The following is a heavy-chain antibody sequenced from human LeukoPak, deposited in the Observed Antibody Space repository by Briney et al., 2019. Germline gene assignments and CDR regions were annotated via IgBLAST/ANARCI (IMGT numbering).Heavy chain of an antibody. J-gene: IGHJ4*02. CDR2: ISYDGSNK. Sequence: PGGSLRLSCAASGFIFSSYGMHWVRQAPGKGLEWVAVISYDGSNKYYADSVKGRFTISRDNSKNTLYLQMNSLRAEDTAVYYCARSGYYFDYWGQGTLVTVSS. V-gene: IGHV3-30*03. CDR3: ARSGYYFDY. D-gene: IGHD3-10*01. CDR1: GFIFSSYG.